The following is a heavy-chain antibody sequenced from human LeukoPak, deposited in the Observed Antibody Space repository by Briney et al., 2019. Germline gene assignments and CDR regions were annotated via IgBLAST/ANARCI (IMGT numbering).Heavy chain of an antibody. CDR2: IWNDGSNK. D-gene: IGHD4-11*01. CDR1: GFTFSHYG. CDR3: AKDAQRGFDYSNSLEY. J-gene: IGHJ4*02. Sequence: PGRSLRLSCAASGFTFSHYGMHWVRQAPGRGLECVAVIWNDGSNKYYADSVKGRFTISRDNSQNTVDLHMNSLRAEDTAVYYCAKDAQRGFDYSNSLEYWGQGTLVTVSS. V-gene: IGHV3-33*06.